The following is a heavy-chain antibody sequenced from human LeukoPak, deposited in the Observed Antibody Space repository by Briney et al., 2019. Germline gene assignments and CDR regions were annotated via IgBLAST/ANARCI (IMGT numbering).Heavy chain of an antibody. CDR2: IYYSGST. CDR3: ARNLRFYYFDY. D-gene: IGHD4-17*01. CDR1: GGSVSNKY. J-gene: IGHJ4*02. Sequence: SETLSLTCTVSGGSVSNKYWSWIRQPPGKGLEWIGYIYYSGSTNYNPSLKSRVTISVDTSKNQFSLKLSSVTAAVTAVYYCARNLRFYYFDYWGQGTLVTVSP. V-gene: IGHV4-59*02.